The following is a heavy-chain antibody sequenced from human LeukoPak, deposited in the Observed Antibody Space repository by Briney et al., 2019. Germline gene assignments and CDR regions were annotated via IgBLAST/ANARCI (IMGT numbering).Heavy chain of an antibody. J-gene: IGHJ5*02. D-gene: IGHD2-21*02. CDR2: IYHSGST. CDR3: ARSNCGGDCYSRPNWFDP. V-gene: IGHV4-4*02. CDR1: GGSISSSNW. Sequence: PSETLSLTCTVSGGSISSSNWWSWVRQPPGKGLEWIGEIYHSGSTNYNPSLKSRVTISVDKSKNQFSLKLSSVTAADTAVYYCARSNCGGDCYSRPNWFDPWGQGTLVTVSS.